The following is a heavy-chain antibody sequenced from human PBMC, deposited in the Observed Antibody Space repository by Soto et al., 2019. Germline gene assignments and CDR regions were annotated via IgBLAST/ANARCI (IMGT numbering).Heavy chain of an antibody. CDR2: ISGRGTTT. CDR3: ARLGYCSSATCKYYFYYYGMDV. D-gene: IGHD2-2*01. CDR1: GFSFGSYS. V-gene: IGHV3-48*02. Sequence: GSLRLSCEASGFSFGSYSMNCVRQSPGKGLEWVSFISGRGTTTYYADSVKGRFTVSRDNAKNSLSLEVNSLRDEDTAVYYCARLGYCSSATCKYYFYYYGMDVWGQGKTVTVSS. J-gene: IGHJ6*02.